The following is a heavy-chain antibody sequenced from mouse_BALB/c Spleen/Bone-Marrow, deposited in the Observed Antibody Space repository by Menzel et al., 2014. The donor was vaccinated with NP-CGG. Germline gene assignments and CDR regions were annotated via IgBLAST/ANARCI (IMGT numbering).Heavy chain of an antibody. CDR1: GYSFTGYT. V-gene: IGHV1-18*01. D-gene: IGHD1-1*01. CDR3: ARDYYGRSYGIAY. J-gene: IGHJ3*01. Sequence: EVQLQQSGPELVKPGASMKISCKASGYSFTGYTMNWVKQSHGKNLEWLGLINPYNGGTSYNQKFKGKTTLTADKSCSTTYMEHLRQTSEDAADYDSARDYYGRSYGIAYWGQGTLVTVSA. CDR2: INPYNGGT.